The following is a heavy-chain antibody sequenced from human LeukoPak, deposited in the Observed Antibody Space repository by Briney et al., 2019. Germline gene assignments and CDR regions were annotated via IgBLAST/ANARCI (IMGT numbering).Heavy chain of an antibody. CDR3: TRDFDFSSAI. V-gene: IGHV3-74*01. D-gene: IGHD3-3*01. CDR1: GFTFSSYW. CDR2: ISPDGSTT. Sequence: GGSLRLSCAASGFTFSSYWMHWVRQAPGKGLVWVSRISPDGSTTGHADSVKGRFTTSRDNAKNTLFLQMNSLRAEDTAVYYCTRDFDFSSAIWGQGTLVTASS. J-gene: IGHJ4*02.